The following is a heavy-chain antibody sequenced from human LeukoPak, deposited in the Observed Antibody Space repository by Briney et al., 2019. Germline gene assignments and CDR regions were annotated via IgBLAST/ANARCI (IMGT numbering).Heavy chain of an antibody. V-gene: IGHV3-21*01. CDR3: ARDGYCTNGVCYGWFDP. CDR2: ISSSSSYI. Sequence: GGSLRLSCAASGFTFSSYSMNWVRQAPGKGLEWVSSISSSSSYIYYADSVKGRFTISRDNAKNSLYRQMNSLRAEDTAVYYCARDGYCTNGVCYGWFDPWGQGTLVTVSS. CDR1: GFTFSSYS. D-gene: IGHD2-8*01. J-gene: IGHJ5*02.